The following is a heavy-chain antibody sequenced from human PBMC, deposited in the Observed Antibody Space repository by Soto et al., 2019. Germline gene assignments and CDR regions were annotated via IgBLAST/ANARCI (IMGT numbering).Heavy chain of an antibody. J-gene: IGHJ5*02. CDR1: GFTVSSNY. D-gene: IGHD6-19*01. Sequence: EVQLEETGGGLIQPGGSLRLSCAASGFTVSSNYMSWVRQAPGKGLEWVSVIYSGGSTYYADSVKGRFTISRDNSKNTLYLQMNSLRAEDTAVYYCARTVAVAGSWFDPWGQGTLVTVSS. CDR2: IYSGGST. CDR3: ARTVAVAGSWFDP. V-gene: IGHV3-53*02.